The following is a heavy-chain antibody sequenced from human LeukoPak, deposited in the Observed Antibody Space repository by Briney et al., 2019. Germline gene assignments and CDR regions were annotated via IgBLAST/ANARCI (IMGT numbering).Heavy chain of an antibody. CDR2: ISAYNGNT. CDR3: ARGGDFWSGYYYYYYYMDV. Sequence: ASVKVSCKASGYTFTSYGISWVRQAPGQGLEWMGWISAYNGNTNYAQKLQGRVTMTIDTSTSTTYMELRSLRSDDTAVYYCARGGDFWSGYYYYYYYMDVWGKGTTVTVSS. CDR1: GYTFTSYG. J-gene: IGHJ6*03. D-gene: IGHD3-3*01. V-gene: IGHV1-18*01.